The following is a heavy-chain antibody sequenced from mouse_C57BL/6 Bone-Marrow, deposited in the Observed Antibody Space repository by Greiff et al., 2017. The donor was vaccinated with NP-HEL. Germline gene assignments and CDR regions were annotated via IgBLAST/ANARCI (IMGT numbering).Heavy chain of an antibody. CDR2: ISSGSSTL. D-gene: IGHD2-4*01. J-gene: IGHJ1*03. V-gene: IGHV5-17*01. Sequence: EVKLVESGGGLVKPGGSLKLSCAASGFTFSDYGMHWVRQAPEKGLEWVAYISSGSSTLYYADKVKGRFTISRDNAKNTLFLQMTSLRSEDTARYYCARQVYDYDGYFDVWGTGTTVTVSS. CDR3: ARQVYDYDGYFDV. CDR1: GFTFSDYG.